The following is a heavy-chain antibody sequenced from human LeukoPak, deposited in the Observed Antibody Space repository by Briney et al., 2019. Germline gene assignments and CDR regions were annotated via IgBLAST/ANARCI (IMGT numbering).Heavy chain of an antibody. CDR2: ISANNNNT. D-gene: IGHD4-17*01. J-gene: IGHJ6*03. CDR1: GYSFTTYG. CDR3: VLAVTTFHFSYMDV. V-gene: IGHV1-18*01. Sequence: WASVKVSCKASGYSFTTYGISWVRQAPGQGLEWMGWISANNNNTDNVQKLQGRVTMTTDTSTSTAYMELRSLRSDDTAVYYCVLAVTTFHFSYMDVWGKGTTVTISS.